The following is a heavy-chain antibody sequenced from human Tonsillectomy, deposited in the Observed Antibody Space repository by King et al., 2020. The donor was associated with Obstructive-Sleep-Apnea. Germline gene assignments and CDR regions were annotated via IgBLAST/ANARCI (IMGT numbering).Heavy chain of an antibody. J-gene: IGHJ5*02. Sequence: QLVQSGAEVKKPGASVKVSCKASGYTFTGYDMHWGRQAPGQGLEWMGWSNPNSGGTNYAQKFQGRVTMTRETSISPAYMALSRLRSDDTAVYHCARKSAAVGVRGVMGNWFDPWGQGTLVTVSS. CDR2: SNPNSGGT. D-gene: IGHD3-10*01. V-gene: IGHV1-2*02. CDR3: ARKSAAVGVRGVMGNWFDP. CDR1: GYTFTGYD.